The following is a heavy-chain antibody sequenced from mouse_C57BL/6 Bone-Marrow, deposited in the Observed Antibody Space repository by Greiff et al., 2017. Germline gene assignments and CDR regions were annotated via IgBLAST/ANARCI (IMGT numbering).Heavy chain of an antibody. CDR3: AREGLGPLDY. Sequence: VQLQQSGPGLVQPSQSLSITCTVSGFSLTSYGVHWVRQSPGKGLEWLGVIWRGGSTDYNAAFMSRLSTTKDNPKSQVFFKMNSLQADDTAIYYCAREGLGPLDYWGQGTTLTVSS. CDR2: IWRGGST. D-gene: IGHD4-1*01. J-gene: IGHJ2*01. CDR1: GFSLTSYG. V-gene: IGHV2-5*01.